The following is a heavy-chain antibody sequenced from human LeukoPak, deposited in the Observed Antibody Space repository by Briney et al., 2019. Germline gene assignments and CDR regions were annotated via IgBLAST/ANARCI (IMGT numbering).Heavy chain of an antibody. CDR3: ARGKGYIVATTENYGMDV. CDR1: GFTFSDYY. V-gene: IGHV3-11*01. CDR2: ISSSGSTI. Sequence: GGSLRLSCAASGFTFSDYYMSWVRQAPGKGLEWVSYISSSGSTIYYADSVEGRFTISRDNAKNSLYLQMNSLRAEDTAVYYCARGKGYIVATTENYGMDVWGQGTTVTVSS. D-gene: IGHD5-12*01. J-gene: IGHJ6*02.